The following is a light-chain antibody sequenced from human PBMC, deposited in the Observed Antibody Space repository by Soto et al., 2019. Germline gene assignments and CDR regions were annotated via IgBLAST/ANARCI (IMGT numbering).Light chain of an antibody. Sequence: DIQMTQCPSSLSASVGERVSSTCRTSQPISEYLNWYHQNPGTAPSLLISTASSLQSRVPSRFSGSGSGTHFTLTISSLQPEDFATCYCQQSGNTPRTFGQGTMVDI. CDR2: TAS. J-gene: IGKJ1*01. CDR3: QQSGNTPRT. CDR1: QPISEY. V-gene: IGKV1-39*01.